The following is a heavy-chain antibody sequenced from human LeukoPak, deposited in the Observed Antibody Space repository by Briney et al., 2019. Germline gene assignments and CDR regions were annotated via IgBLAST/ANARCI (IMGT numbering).Heavy chain of an antibody. CDR1: GFILRSHA. D-gene: IGHD1-1*01. Sequence: SGGSLRLSCSASGFILRSHAMHWVRQAPGKGLEYVSRISDNGGSTYYADSAKGRFTISRDNSKNTLYLQMSSLRAVDTAVYYCVKDNEAGGSPFDRWGQGTLVTVSS. CDR2: ISDNGGST. CDR3: VKDNEAGGSPFDR. J-gene: IGHJ4*02. V-gene: IGHV3-64D*06.